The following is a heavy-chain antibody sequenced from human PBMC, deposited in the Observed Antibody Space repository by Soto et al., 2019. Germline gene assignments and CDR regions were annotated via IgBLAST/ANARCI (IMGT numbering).Heavy chain of an antibody. J-gene: IGHJ6*02. D-gene: IGHD3-22*01. CDR2: IKSKTDGGTT. V-gene: IGHV3-15*07. CDR1: GFTFSNAW. Sequence: EVQLVESGGGLVKPGGSLRLSCAASGFTFSNAWMNWVRQAPGKGLEWVGRIKSKTDGGTTDYAAPVKGRFTISRDDSXNXXSLQMNSLKTEDTAVYYCTTDTGQEYYDSSYGMDVWGQGTTVTVSS. CDR3: TTDTGQEYYDSSYGMDV.